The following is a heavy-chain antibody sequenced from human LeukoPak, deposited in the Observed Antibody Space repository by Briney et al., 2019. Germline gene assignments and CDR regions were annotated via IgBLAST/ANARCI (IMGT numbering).Heavy chain of an antibody. D-gene: IGHD2-15*01. J-gene: IGHJ6*04. CDR2: FDPEDGET. V-gene: IGHV1-24*01. Sequence: ASVKVSCKVSGYTLTGLSMHWVRQAPGKGLEWMGGFDPEDGETIYAQKFQGRVTMTEDTSTDTAYMELSSLRSEDTAVYYCATVSLLREYYYGMDVWGKGTTVTVSS. CDR3: ATVSLLREYYYGMDV. CDR1: GYTLTGLS.